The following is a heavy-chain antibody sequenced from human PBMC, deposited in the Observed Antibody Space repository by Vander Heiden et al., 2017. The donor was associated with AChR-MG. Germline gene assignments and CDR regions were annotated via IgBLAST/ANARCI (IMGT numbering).Heavy chain of an antibody. CDR1: GFTFSEYY. J-gene: IGHJ4*02. CDR3: ARPHDYGDPFYFDY. D-gene: IGHD4-17*01. Sequence: QVQLVESGGGLVKPGGSLRLSCAASGFTFSEYYMSWLRQATGKGLEWVSYISSSGSTIYYADSGKGRFTISRDNAKNSLYLQMNSLRAEDTAVYYCARPHDYGDPFYFDYWGQGTLVTVSS. V-gene: IGHV3-11*01. CDR2: ISSSGSTI.